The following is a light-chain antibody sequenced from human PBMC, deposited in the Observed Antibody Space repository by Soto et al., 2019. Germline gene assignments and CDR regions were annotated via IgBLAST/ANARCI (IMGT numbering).Light chain of an antibody. CDR3: CAYVSSNTLL. CDR2: EGS. Sequence: QSALTQPASASGSPGQSITISCTGTSSDVGGYDLVSWYQQHPGKAPKLIIYEGSKRPSGISNRFSGSKSGNTASLIISGRQGDDEGDYYCCAYVSSNTLLFGGGTKLTVL. J-gene: IGLJ3*02. V-gene: IGLV2-23*01. CDR1: SSDVGGYDL.